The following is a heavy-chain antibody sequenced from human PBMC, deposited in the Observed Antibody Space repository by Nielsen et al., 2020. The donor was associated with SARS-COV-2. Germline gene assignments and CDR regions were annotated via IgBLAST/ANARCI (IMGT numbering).Heavy chain of an antibody. J-gene: IGHJ3*02. CDR3: ARAYCDSTTCYRHAFDI. D-gene: IGHD2-2*02. V-gene: IGHV1-46*01. Sequence: ASVKVSCKASGYTFTTYYIHWVRQAPGQGLEWMGIVNTSRGSATYVQKFQGRVTVTRDTSTSTVYMELSSLRSEDSAVYFCARAYCDSTTCYRHAFDIWGQGTLVTVSS. CDR2: VNTSRGSA. CDR1: GYTFTTYY.